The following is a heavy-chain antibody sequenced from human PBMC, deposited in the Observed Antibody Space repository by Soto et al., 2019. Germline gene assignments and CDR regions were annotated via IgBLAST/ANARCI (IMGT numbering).Heavy chain of an antibody. CDR1: GGSISSSNW. Sequence: QVKLQESGPGLVKPSGTLSLTCAVSGGSISSSNWWSWVRQPPGKGLEWIGEIYHSGNTNYNPSLKSRVTMAVVKSRNQFSLKLSSVTAADTAVYYCARRWGEGRVDYWGQGTLVTVSS. V-gene: IGHV4-4*02. J-gene: IGHJ4*02. D-gene: IGHD3-10*01. CDR2: IYHSGNT. CDR3: ARRWGEGRVDY.